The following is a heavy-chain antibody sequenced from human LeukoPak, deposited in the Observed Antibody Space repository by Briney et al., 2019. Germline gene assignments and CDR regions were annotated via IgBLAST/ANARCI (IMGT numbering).Heavy chain of an antibody. CDR1: GFTFSSDS. CDR2: ISSSSSTI. V-gene: IGHV3-48*01. Sequence: PGGSLRLSCVASGFTFSSDSMNWVRQAPGKGLEWVSYISSSSSTIYYADSVKGRFTISRDSSKNTLYLQMNSLRAEDTSVYYCARVGSSGWYGPYYWGQGTLVTVSS. J-gene: IGHJ4*02. D-gene: IGHD6-19*01. CDR3: ARVGSSGWYGPYY.